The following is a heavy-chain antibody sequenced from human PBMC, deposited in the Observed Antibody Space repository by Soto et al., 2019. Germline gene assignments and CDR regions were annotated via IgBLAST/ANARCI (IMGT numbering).Heavy chain of an antibody. V-gene: IGHV1-69*12. CDR2: IIPIFGTA. CDR1: GGTFSSYA. D-gene: IGHD1-26*01. CDR3: ARDPEIVGATHDAFDI. J-gene: IGHJ3*02. Sequence: QVQLVQSGAEVKKPGSSVKVSCKASGGTFSSYAISWVRQAPGQGLEWMGGIIPIFGTANYAQKFQGRVTITADESTSTAYMELSSLRSEDTAVYYCARDPEIVGATHDAFDIWGQGTMVPVSS.